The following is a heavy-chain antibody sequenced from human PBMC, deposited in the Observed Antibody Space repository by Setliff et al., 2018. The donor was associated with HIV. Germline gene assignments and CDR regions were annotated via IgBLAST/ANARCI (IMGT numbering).Heavy chain of an antibody. Sequence: WASVKVSCKASGYSFTKYVMHWVRQAPGQRLEWMGWINAGNGNTKYSQEFQGRVTMTRDTSTSTAYMELRSLTSEDTAVYYCASGKGVRGVIITGGLDVWGKGTTVTVSS. V-gene: IGHV1-3*03. J-gene: IGHJ6*04. D-gene: IGHD3-10*01. CDR2: INAGNGNT. CDR3: ASGKGVRGVIITGGLDV. CDR1: GYSFTKYV.